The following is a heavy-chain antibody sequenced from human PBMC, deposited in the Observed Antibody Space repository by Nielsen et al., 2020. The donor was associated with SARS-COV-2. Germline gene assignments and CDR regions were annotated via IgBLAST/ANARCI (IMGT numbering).Heavy chain of an antibody. J-gene: IGHJ6*02. CDR2: ISGSGSSA. CDR3: ARVITDGNYYYYYGMDV. Sequence: GESLKISCAASGFTFSRYAMSWVRQAPGKGLEWVSCISGSGSSARHADSVKGRFTISRDNSRNSLYLQMNSLRAEDTAVYYCARVITDGNYYYYYGMDVWGQGTTVTVSS. D-gene: IGHD3-10*01. V-gene: IGHV3-23*01. CDR1: GFTFSRYA.